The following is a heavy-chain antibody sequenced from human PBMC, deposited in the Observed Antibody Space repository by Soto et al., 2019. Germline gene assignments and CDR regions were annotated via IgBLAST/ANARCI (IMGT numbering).Heavy chain of an antibody. D-gene: IGHD3-10*01. V-gene: IGHV4-39*01. CDR1: GGSISSSSYY. Sequence: SETLSLTCTVSGGSISSSSYYWGWIRQPPGKGLEWIGSIYYSGSTYYNPSLKSRVTISVDTSKNQFYLKLSSVTAADTAVYYCANGYGSGTYYYYYGMDVWGQGTTVTVSS. CDR2: IYYSGST. CDR3: ANGYGSGTYYYYYGMDV. J-gene: IGHJ6*02.